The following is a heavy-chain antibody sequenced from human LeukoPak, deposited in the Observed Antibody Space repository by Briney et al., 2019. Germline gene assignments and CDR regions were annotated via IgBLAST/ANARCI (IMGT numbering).Heavy chain of an antibody. J-gene: IGHJ3*02. CDR2: ISSGGST. CDR1: GASISRYF. CDR3: ARQGYDILTGYIDAFDI. V-gene: IGHV4-59*01. D-gene: IGHD3-9*01. Sequence: SETLSLTCTVSGASISRYFWNWIRQPPGKELEWIGYISSGGSTNYNPSLKSRVTISIDTSKNQFSLKLTSATAADTAVYYCARQGYDILTGYIDAFDIWGQGTMVTVSS.